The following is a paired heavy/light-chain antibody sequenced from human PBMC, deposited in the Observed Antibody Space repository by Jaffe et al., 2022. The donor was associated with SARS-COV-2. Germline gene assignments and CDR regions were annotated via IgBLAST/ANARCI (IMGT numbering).Heavy chain of an antibody. J-gene: IGHJ4*02. V-gene: IGHV3-23*04. Sequence: EVQLVESGGGLVQPGGSLRLSCAASGFTFSSFYMRWVRQAPGKGLEWVSSISGGGDTTYYVDSVKGRFTISRDNSKDTLYLQMNTLRAEDTAIYYCAPAPKLGIGDRWGQGTLVTVSS. CDR3: APAPKLGIGDR. D-gene: IGHD3-10*01. CDR1: GFTFSSFY. CDR2: ISGGGDTT.
Light chain of an antibody. V-gene: IGKV3-20*01. CDR1: QSVRSSY. J-gene: IGKJ4*01. CDR3: QQYITSPFT. Sequence: EIVLTQSPGTLSLSPGERASLSCRASQSVRSSYLAWYQQKPGQAPRLLIYGASSRATGIPDRFSGSGSGTDFTLTISRLEPEDFAVYYCQQYITSPFTFGGGTKVAIK. CDR2: GAS.